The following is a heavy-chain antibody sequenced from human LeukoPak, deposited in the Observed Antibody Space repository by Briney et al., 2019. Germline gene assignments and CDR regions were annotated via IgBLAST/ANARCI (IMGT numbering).Heavy chain of an antibody. CDR1: GFPFSSYG. CDR2: ISDEGSNE. J-gene: IGHJ5*02. D-gene: IGHD6-19*01. CDR3: AKEGVSSGWYSNLFDP. Sequence: PGGSLRLSCAASGFPFSSYGIHWVRQAPGKGLEWVALISDEGSNEYYADSVEGRFTVSRDNSKNTLYLQMNTLRAEDAAVYYCAKEGVSSGWYSNLFDPWGQGTLVSVPS. V-gene: IGHV3-30*18.